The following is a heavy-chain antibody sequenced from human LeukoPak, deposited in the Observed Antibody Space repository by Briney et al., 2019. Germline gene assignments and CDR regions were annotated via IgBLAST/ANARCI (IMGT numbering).Heavy chain of an antibody. Sequence: SVKVSCKASGFTFTSSAVQWVRQARGQRLEWIGWIVVGSGNTNYAQKFQERVTITRDMSTSTAYMELSSLRSEDTAVCYCARDPITAGGWPYYFDYWGQGTLVTVSS. CDR1: GFTFTSSA. J-gene: IGHJ4*02. CDR2: IVVGSGNT. V-gene: IGHV1-58*01. CDR3: ARDPITAGGWPYYFDY. D-gene: IGHD6-13*01.